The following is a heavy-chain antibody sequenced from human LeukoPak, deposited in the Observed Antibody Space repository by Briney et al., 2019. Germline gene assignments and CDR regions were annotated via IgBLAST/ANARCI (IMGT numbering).Heavy chain of an antibody. CDR2: ISAYNGNT. V-gene: IGHV1-18*01. Sequence: GASVKVSCKASGGTFSSYAISWVRQAPGQGLEWMGWISAYNGNTNYAQKLQGRVTMTTDTSTSTAYMELRSLRSDDTAVYYCARFSSRDGYNFAFDIWGQGTMVTVSS. CDR3: ARFSSRDGYNFAFDI. D-gene: IGHD5-12*01. CDR1: GGTFSSYA. J-gene: IGHJ3*02.